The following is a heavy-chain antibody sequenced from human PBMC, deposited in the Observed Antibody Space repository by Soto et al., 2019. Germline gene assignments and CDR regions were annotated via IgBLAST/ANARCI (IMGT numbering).Heavy chain of an antibody. D-gene: IGHD6-6*01. Sequence: QITLKESGPTLVKPTQTLTLTCTFSGFSLSTSGVDVGWIRQPPGTALEWLALIYWDDDKRYSPSLKCRLTITKDTSKNQVVLTMTNMDPLDTATYYCAHRRPYSNSPEYFFDYWGQGTLVTVSS. CDR1: GFSLSTSGVD. CDR2: IYWDDDK. V-gene: IGHV2-5*02. J-gene: IGHJ4*02. CDR3: AHRRPYSNSPEYFFDY.